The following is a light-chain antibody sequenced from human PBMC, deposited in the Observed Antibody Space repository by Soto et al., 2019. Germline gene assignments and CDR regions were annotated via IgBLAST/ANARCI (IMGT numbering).Light chain of an antibody. J-gene: IGLJ3*02. CDR1: SGDVGAYNF. Sequence: QSALTQPASVSGSLGQSITISCTGTSGDVGAYNFVSWFQHYPGKAPKIILYDVISRPSGVSNRFSGSKSGNTATLTISGLQAEDEANYYCSSFTTPDILVLGGGTKVTVL. V-gene: IGLV2-14*03. CDR3: SSFTTPDILV. CDR2: DVI.